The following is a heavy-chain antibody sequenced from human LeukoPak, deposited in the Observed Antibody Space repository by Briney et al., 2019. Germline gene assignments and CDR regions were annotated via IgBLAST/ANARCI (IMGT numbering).Heavy chain of an antibody. CDR3: ARALGSSGYYSFDAFDI. D-gene: IGHD3-22*01. CDR2: IYTSGST. J-gene: IGHJ3*02. CDR1: GGSISSYY. V-gene: IGHV4-4*07. Sequence: PSETLSLTCTVSGGSISSYYWSWIRQPAGKGLEWIGRIYTSGSTNYNPSLKSRVTMSVDTSKNQFSLKLSSVTAADTAVYYCARALGSSGYYSFDAFDIWGQGTMVTVSS.